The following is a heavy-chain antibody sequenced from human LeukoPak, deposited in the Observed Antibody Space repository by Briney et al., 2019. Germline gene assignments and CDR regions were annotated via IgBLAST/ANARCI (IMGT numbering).Heavy chain of an antibody. V-gene: IGHV4-59*08. D-gene: IGHD3-16*01. CDR1: GGSISSYY. J-gene: IGHJ6*02. CDR2: IYYSGST. CDR3: ARRGYDYVWGGYCPCYGMDV. Sequence: PSETLSLTCIVSGGSISSYYWSWIRQPRGKGLEWIGYIYYSGSTNYNPSLKNCVTISVDTSKSQFSLKLSSVTAADTAVYYCARRGYDYVWGGYCPCYGMDVWGQGTTVTVSS.